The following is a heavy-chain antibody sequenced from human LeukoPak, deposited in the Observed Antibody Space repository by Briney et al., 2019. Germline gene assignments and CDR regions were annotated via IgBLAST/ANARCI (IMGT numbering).Heavy chain of an antibody. CDR3: ARGGSYSSFPYYFDY. D-gene: IGHD6-6*01. V-gene: IGHV4-59*01. Sequence: SETLSLTCTVSGGSISSYYWSWIRQPPGKGLEWIGYIYYSGSTNYNPSLKSRVTISVDTSKNQFSLKLSSVTAADTAVYYCARGGSYSSFPYYFDYWGQGTLVTVSS. CDR2: IYYSGST. CDR1: GGSISSYY. J-gene: IGHJ4*02.